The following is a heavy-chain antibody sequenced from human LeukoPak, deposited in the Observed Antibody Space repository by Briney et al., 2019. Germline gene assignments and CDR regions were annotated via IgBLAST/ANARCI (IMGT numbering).Heavy chain of an antibody. CDR2: IYYSGST. D-gene: IGHD3-10*01. J-gene: IGHJ4*02. CDR3: ARKLKWFGEYYFDY. Sequence: SQTLSLTCTVSGGSISSGGYSWSWIRQHPGKGLEWIGYIYYSGSTYYNPSLKSRVTISVDTSKNQFSLKLSSVTAADTAVYYCARKLKWFGEYYFDYWAREPWSPSPQ. V-gene: IGHV4-31*03. CDR1: GGSISSGGYS.